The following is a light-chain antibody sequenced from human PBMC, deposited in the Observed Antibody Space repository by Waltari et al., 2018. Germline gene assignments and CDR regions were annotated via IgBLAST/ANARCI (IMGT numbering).Light chain of an antibody. J-gene: IGKJ4*01. CDR1: QSVLYSSNNKNY. Sequence: DIVMTQSPASLAASLGERATINCKSSQSVLYSSNNKNYLAWYQQKPGQPPKLLIYWASPRESGVPDRFSGSWSGTDFTLTISSLQAEDVAVYYCQQYYSTPLTFGGGTKVEIK. CDR2: WAS. CDR3: QQYYSTPLT. V-gene: IGKV4-1*01.